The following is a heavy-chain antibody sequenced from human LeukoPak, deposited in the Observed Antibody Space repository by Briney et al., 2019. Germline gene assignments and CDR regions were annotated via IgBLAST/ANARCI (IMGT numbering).Heavy chain of an antibody. J-gene: IGHJ4*02. V-gene: IGHV3-7*03. Sequence: GGSLRLSCTASGFTFGTFWMTWVRQAPGKGLEWVANIKEDGSEKYCVDSVKGRFTISRDNARKSLSLQMNSLRAEDTAVYYCARDVDTNYWGQGTLVTVSS. CDR2: IKEDGSEK. CDR1: GFTFGTFW. CDR3: ARDVDTNY. D-gene: IGHD5-18*01.